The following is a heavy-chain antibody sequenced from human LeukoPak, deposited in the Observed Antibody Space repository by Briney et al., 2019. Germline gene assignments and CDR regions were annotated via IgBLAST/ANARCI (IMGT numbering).Heavy chain of an antibody. CDR1: GYTFTSYA. Sequence: ASVKVSCKASGYTFTSYAMNWVRQAPGQGLEWMGWINTNTGNPTYAQGFTGRFVFSLDTSVSTAFLQISSLKAEDTAVYYCARDWEVYYYGSGSPAQPAGRGFDYWGQGTLVTVSS. CDR3: ARDWEVYYYGSGSPAQPAGRGFDY. CDR2: INTNTGNP. J-gene: IGHJ4*02. V-gene: IGHV7-4-1*02. D-gene: IGHD3-10*01.